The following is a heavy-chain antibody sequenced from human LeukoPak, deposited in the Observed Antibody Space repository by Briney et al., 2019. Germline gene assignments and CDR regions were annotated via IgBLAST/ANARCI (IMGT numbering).Heavy chain of an antibody. D-gene: IGHD6-13*01. J-gene: IGHJ4*02. CDR3: ARLGGWSSSWCYFDY. CDR2: IYPGDSDT. Sequence: GESLKISCKGSGYSFTSYWIGWVRQMPGKGLEWMGIIYPGDSDTRYSPSFQGQVTISADKSISTAYLQWSSLKASDTAMYYCARLGGWSSSWCYFDYWGQGTLVTVSS. V-gene: IGHV5-51*01. CDR1: GYSFTSYW.